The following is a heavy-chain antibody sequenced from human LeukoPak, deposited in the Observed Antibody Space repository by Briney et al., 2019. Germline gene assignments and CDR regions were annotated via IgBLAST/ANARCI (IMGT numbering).Heavy chain of an antibody. CDR1: GGTFSSYA. V-gene: IGHV1-69*05. CDR3: ARGPYYYDSRGYYYGRYYMDV. Sequence: ASVKVSCKASGGTFSSYAISWVRQAPGQGLEWMGGIIPIFGTANYAQKFQGRVTITTDESTSTAYMELSSLRSEDTAVYYCARGPYYYDSRGYYYGRYYMDVWGKGTTVTVS. CDR2: IIPIFGTA. J-gene: IGHJ6*03. D-gene: IGHD3-22*01.